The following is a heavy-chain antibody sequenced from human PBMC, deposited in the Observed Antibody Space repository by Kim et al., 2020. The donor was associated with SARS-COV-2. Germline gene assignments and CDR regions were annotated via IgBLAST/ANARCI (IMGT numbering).Heavy chain of an antibody. V-gene: IGHV3-53*01. CDR3: AGERSRVGSDSYLNHNCFAP. J-gene: IGHJ5*02. D-gene: IGHD3-16*02. CDR1: GFTVSSNF. CDR2: IYSGGNT. Sequence: GGSLRLSCAASGFTVSSNFMSWVRQAPGKGLEWVSGIYSGGNTWYADSVKGRFTVSRDSSKNTLYLQMNSLRAEDTAVYYCAGERSRVGSDSYLNHNCFAPWGQGPLVTVSS.